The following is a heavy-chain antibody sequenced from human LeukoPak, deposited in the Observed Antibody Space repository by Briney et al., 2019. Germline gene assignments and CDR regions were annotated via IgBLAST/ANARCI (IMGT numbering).Heavy chain of an antibody. D-gene: IGHD3/OR15-3a*01. CDR3: ARGVDGHFDY. CDR1: GGAFSGYF. Sequence: SETLSLTCAVYGGAFSGYFWSWIRQPPGKGLEWIGEMIHSGRTNYNPSLKSRVTLSVDTSKNQLSLNLNSVTAADTPVYYCARGVDGHFDYWGQGTLVTVSS. CDR2: MIHSGRT. J-gene: IGHJ4*02. V-gene: IGHV4-34*01.